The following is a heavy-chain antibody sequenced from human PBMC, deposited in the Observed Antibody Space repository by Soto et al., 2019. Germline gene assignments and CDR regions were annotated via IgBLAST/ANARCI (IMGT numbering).Heavy chain of an antibody. CDR1: GFTFSSYW. CDR2: IKEDGSEK. Sequence: EVQLVESGGGLVQPGGSLRLSCAASGFTFSSYWMSWVRQAPGKGLEWVASIKEDGSEKYYVDSVKGRFTISRDNARNSLYLQLSSLRVDDIAVYYWARAPNYGDYFNYWGQGTLVTVSS. V-gene: IGHV3-7*01. CDR3: ARAPNYGDYFNY. J-gene: IGHJ4*02. D-gene: IGHD4-17*01.